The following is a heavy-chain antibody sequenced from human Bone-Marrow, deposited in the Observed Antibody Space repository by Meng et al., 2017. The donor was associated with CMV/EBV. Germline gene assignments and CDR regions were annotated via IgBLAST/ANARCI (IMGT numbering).Heavy chain of an antibody. J-gene: IGHJ4*02. D-gene: IGHD2-2*01. CDR1: GFTFSGSD. Sequence: GGSLILSCAASGFTFSGSDMHLVRQTSGTGLEWVGRIRSKNNSYATAYAASVKGRFTISRDDSKNMAYLQMSSLETEDTAVYYCTYPSEYKLLLDYWGQGTLVTFSS. CDR3: TYPSEYKLLLDY. CDR2: IRSKNNSYAT. V-gene: IGHV3-73*01.